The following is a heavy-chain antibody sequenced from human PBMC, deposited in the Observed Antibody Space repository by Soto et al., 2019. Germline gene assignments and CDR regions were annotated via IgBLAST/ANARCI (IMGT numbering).Heavy chain of an antibody. CDR3: ATSGWPGYFDY. D-gene: IGHD6-19*01. Sequence: ASVKVSCKVSGYTLTELSMHWVRQAPGKGLEWMGGFDPEDGETIYAQKFQGRVTVTEDTSTDTAYMELSSLRSEDTAVYYCATSGWPGYFDYWGQGTLVTVSS. V-gene: IGHV1-24*01. CDR1: GYTLTELS. J-gene: IGHJ4*02. CDR2: FDPEDGET.